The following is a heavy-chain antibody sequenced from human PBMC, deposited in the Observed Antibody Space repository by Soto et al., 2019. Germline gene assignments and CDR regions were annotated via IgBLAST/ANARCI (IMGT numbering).Heavy chain of an antibody. CDR1: GFTFGNYG. V-gene: IGHV3-7*01. Sequence: GGSLRLSCAAAGFTFGNYGMSRVRQAPGKGLEWMANIKQDGSGKNYVASVKGRFTISRDNAKNSLYLQMNSLRAEDTAVYYCARGAYCGGDCHYYFDYWGLGTLVTVSS. D-gene: IGHD2-21*02. CDR2: IKQDGSGK. CDR3: ARGAYCGGDCHYYFDY. J-gene: IGHJ4*02.